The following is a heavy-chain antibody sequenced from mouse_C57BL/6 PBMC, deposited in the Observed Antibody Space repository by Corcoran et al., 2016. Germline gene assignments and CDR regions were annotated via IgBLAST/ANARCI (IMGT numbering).Heavy chain of an antibody. V-gene: IGHV1-26*01. CDR3: ARLDCSSYWFAY. CDR2: INPNNGGT. J-gene: IGHJ3*01. D-gene: IGHD1-1*01. CDR1: GYTFTDYY. Sequence: EVQLQQSGPELVKPGASVKISCKASGYTFTDYYMNWVKQSHGKSLEWSGDINPNNGGTSYNQKFKGKATLTVDKSSSTAYMELRSLTSEDSAVYYCARLDCSSYWFAYWGQGTLVTVSA.